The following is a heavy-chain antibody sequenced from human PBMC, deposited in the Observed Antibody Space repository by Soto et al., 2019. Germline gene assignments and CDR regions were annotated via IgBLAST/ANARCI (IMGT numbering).Heavy chain of an antibody. CDR1: GFSFSSYA. Sequence: DVQLLESGGGLVQPGGSLRLSCAASGFSFSSYAMVWVRQAPGKGLEWVSVISDGAGATHYADSVKGRFTISRDDSKNTLYLQLDRLTAEDAAVYYCAKGRTFFDFWGQGTLVSVSS. D-gene: IGHD3-16*01. V-gene: IGHV3-23*01. CDR2: ISDGAGAT. J-gene: IGHJ4*02. CDR3: AKGRTFFDF.